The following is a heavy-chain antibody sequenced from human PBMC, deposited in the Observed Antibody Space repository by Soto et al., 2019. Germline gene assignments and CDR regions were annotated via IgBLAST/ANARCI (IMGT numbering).Heavy chain of an antibody. CDR3: ARWYGYDIDYYYGMDV. CDR2: IYPGDSDT. D-gene: IGHD5-12*01. J-gene: IGHJ6*02. V-gene: IGHV5-51*01. Sequence: EAVNPSCTGSGYSLTIYCMGWVRQMPGKGLEWMGIIYPGDSDTRYSPSFQGQVTISADKSISTAYLQWSSLKASDTAMYYCARWYGYDIDYYYGMDVWGQGTTVTVSS. CDR1: GYSLTIYC.